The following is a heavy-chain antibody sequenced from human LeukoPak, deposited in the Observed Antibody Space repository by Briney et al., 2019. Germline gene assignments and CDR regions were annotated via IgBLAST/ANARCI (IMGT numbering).Heavy chain of an antibody. V-gene: IGHV3-49*04. D-gene: IGHD3-10*01. CDR3: TRDRVWFGEFHPTGWYDY. CDR1: GFTFGDYA. CDR2: IRSKAYGGTT. Sequence: GGSLRLSCTASGFTFGDYAMSWVRQAPGKGLEWVGFIRSKAYGGTTEYAASVKGRFTISRDDSKSIAYLQMNSLKTEDTAVYYCTRDRVWFGEFHPTGWYDYWGQGTLVTVSS. J-gene: IGHJ4*02.